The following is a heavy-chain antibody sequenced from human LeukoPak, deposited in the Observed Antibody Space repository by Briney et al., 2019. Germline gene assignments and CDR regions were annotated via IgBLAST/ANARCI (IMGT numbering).Heavy chain of an antibody. Sequence: SETLSLTCAVYGGSFSGYYWSWIRQPPGKGPEWIGEINHSGSTNYNPSLKSRVTISVDTSKNQFSLKLSSVTAADTAVYYCARFLLGYCSGGSCYSGMDVWGKGTTVTVSS. V-gene: IGHV4-34*01. CDR2: INHSGST. CDR3: ARFLLGYCSGGSCYSGMDV. D-gene: IGHD2-15*01. J-gene: IGHJ6*04. CDR1: GGSFSGYY.